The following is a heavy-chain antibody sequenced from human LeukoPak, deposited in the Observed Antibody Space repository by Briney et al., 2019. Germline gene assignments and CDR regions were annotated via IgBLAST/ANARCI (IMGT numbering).Heavy chain of an antibody. Sequence: PGGSLRLSCAASGFTFSGFGMHWVRQAPGKGLEWVAVVSYDGNNQHYADSVQGRFTISRDNSKNTLSLQMDSLRADDTAVYYCVRDRGDYGENDGSFQHWGQGTLVTVSS. V-gene: IGHV3-30*03. CDR1: GFTFSGFG. CDR3: VRDRGDYGENDGSFQH. D-gene: IGHD4-17*01. J-gene: IGHJ1*01. CDR2: VSYDGNNQ.